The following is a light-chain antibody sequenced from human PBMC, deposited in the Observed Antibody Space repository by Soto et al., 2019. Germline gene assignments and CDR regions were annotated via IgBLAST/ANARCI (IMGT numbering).Light chain of an antibody. CDR2: GAS. CDR3: QQYGSSFT. V-gene: IGKV3-20*01. J-gene: IGKJ2*01. CDR1: QSVSGNY. Sequence: EIVLTQSPGTLSLSPGERATLSCRASQSVSGNYLAWYQQKPGQAPRLLFYGASSRATDIPDSFSASVSRTDFTLTISILEPHDVAVYCCQQYGSSFTFGQGTKLEIK.